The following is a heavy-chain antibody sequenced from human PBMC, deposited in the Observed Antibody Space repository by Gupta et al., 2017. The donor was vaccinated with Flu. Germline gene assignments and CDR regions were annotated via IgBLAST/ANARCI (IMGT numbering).Heavy chain of an antibody. D-gene: IGHD3-3*01. Sequence: YAMGWVRQDPGKGLEWVSGISGSGSRTYYADSVKGRFTISRDNSKNTLYLQMNSLRAEDTAVYYCAKDYFTGTNYIDAFDIWGQGTMVTVSS. CDR3: AKDYFTGTNYIDAFDI. CDR2: ISGSGSRT. V-gene: IGHV3-23*01. CDR1: YA. J-gene: IGHJ3*02.